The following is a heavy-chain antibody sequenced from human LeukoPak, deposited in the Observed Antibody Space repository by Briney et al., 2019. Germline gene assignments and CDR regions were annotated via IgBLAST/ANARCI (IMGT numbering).Heavy chain of an antibody. J-gene: IGHJ6*02. D-gene: IGHD5-18*01. Sequence: SETLSLTCAVYGGSFSGYYWSWIRQPPGKGLEWIGEINHSGSTNYNPSLKSRVTISVDTSKNQFSLKLSSVTAADTAVYYCARGRGYSYGYHYYYYGMDVWGQGTTVTVSS. CDR2: INHSGST. CDR1: GGSFSGYY. V-gene: IGHV4-34*01. CDR3: ARGRGYSYGYHYYYYGMDV.